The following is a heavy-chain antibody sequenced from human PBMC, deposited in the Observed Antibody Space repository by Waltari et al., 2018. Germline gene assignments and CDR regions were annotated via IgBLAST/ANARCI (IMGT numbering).Heavy chain of an antibody. CDR2: IISILGRA. CDR3: AGQDYSNDYYFYYDMDV. V-gene: IGHV1-69*04. J-gene: IGHJ6*02. Sequence: QVQLVQPGAAVKTPVSAVKVSCKASGGTFSNYAMSWVRQAPGQGLEWMGRIISILGRANYAQKFQGRVTITADKSTSTAYMELSSLRSEDTAVYYCAGQDYSNDYYFYYDMDVWGQGTTVTVSS. D-gene: IGHD4-4*01. CDR1: GGTFSNYA.